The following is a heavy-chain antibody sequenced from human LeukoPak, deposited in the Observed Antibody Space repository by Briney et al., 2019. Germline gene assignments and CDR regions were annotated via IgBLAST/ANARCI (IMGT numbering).Heavy chain of an antibody. Sequence: PGGSLRLSCAASGFMFSNYWMHWVRQAPGKGLVWVSRINDDGSTTTYSDSVKGRFTISRDNAQNTLFLQMNSLRAEDTAVYYCAREDSFDYWGQGTLVTVSS. V-gene: IGHV3-74*01. J-gene: IGHJ4*02. CDR2: INDDGSTT. CDR3: AREDSFDY. CDR1: GFMFSNYW.